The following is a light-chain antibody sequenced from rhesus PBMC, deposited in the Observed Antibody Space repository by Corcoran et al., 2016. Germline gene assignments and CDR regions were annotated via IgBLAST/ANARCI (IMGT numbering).Light chain of an antibody. CDR2: DAS. V-gene: IGKV3-35*01. CDR1: QSVSSN. J-gene: IGKJ4*01. Sequence: EIVMTQSPATLSLSPGDRATLSCRASQSVSSNLAWYHQKPGQAPRLLIYDASNRATGIPDRFSGRGSGTDFTLTISSLEPEEVGVYYCQQESNWPLTFGGGTKVEIK. CDR3: QQESNWPLT.